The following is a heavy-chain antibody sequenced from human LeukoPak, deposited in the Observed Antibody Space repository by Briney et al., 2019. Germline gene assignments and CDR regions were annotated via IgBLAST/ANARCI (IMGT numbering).Heavy chain of an antibody. CDR2: ISSSGGST. D-gene: IGHD6-25*01. Sequence: GGSLRLSCAASGFTFGSYAMSWVRQAPGKGLEWVSGISSSGGSTYYADSVKGRFTISRDNSKNTLYLQMNSLRGEDTAVYYCARRMAASATGGRFQDWGQGSLVTVSS. J-gene: IGHJ1*01. CDR3: ARRMAASATGGRFQD. CDR1: GFTFGSYA. V-gene: IGHV3-23*01.